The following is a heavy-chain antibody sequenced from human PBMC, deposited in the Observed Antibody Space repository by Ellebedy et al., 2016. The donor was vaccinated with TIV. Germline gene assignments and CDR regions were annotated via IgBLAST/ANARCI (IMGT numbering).Heavy chain of an antibody. CDR1: GYTLTELS. J-gene: IGHJ3*02. CDR2: FDPDDGET. V-gene: IGHV1-24*01. D-gene: IGHD5-18*01. Sequence: ASVKVSCKVSGYTLTELSMHWVRQAPGKGLEWMGGFDPDDGETIYAQKFQGRVTMTEDTSTDTAYMELSSLRAEDTAVYYCAREGILYKYGGDAFDIWGQGTMVTVSS. CDR3: AREGILYKYGGDAFDI.